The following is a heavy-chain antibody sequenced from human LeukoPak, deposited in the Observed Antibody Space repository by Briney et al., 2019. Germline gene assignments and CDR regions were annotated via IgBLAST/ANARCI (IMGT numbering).Heavy chain of an antibody. CDR3: TTWYYYDSSGFDY. D-gene: IGHD3-22*01. V-gene: IGHV3-15*01. Sequence: PGGSLRLSCAASGFTFSNAWMSWVRQAPGKGLEWVGRIKSKTDGGTTDYAAPVKGRFTISRDDSKNTLYLQMNSLKTEDTAVYYCTTWYYYDSSGFDYRGQGTLVTVSS. J-gene: IGHJ4*02. CDR2: IKSKTDGGTT. CDR1: GFTFSNAW.